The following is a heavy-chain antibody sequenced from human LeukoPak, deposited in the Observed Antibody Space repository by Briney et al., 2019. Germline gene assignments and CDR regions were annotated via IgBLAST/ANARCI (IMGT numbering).Heavy chain of an antibody. D-gene: IGHD1-26*01. CDR2: ITNSGTTI. Sequence: GGSLRLSCAASGFTFTDYYMSWIRQAPGKGLEWVSYITNSGTTIYYADSVKGRFTISRDNSKNTLYLQMNSLRAEDTAVYYCARDLLEVGATYYFYYSMDVWGKGTTVTVSS. J-gene: IGHJ6*03. CDR3: ARDLLEVGATYYFYYSMDV. V-gene: IGHV3-11*04. CDR1: GFTFTDYY.